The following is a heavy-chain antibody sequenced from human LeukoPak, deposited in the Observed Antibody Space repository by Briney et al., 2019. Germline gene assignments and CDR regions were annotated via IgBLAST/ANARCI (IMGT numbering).Heavy chain of an antibody. D-gene: IGHD6-13*01. J-gene: IGHJ4*02. V-gene: IGHV3-20*04. Sequence: PGGSLRLSCAASGFSFDDFGMTWVRQAPGKGLEWVSGIFWNGSTTVYADSVKGRFTISRDNARNSLYLQMNSLRDEDTALYYCARDYSSSWYRNDYWGQGTLVTVSS. CDR3: ARDYSSSWYRNDY. CDR1: GFSFDDFG. CDR2: IFWNGSTT.